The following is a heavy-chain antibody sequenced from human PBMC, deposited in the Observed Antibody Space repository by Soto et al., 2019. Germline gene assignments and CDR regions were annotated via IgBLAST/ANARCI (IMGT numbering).Heavy chain of an antibody. Sequence: PVESLKISCKGSGYSFTSYWICCWLQMPGKGLEWMGIIYPGDSDTRYSPSFQGQVTISADKSISTAYLQWSSLKASDTAMYYCARASRFYYYGMDVWGQGTTVTVSS. CDR3: ARASRFYYYGMDV. CDR2: IYPGDSDT. V-gene: IGHV5-51*01. J-gene: IGHJ6*02. CDR1: GYSFTSYW.